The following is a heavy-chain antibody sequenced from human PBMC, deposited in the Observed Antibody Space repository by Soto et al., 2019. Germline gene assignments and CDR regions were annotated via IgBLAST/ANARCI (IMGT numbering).Heavy chain of an antibody. J-gene: IGHJ4*02. CDR2: IYYSGST. V-gene: IGHV4-31*03. Sequence: SDTLSLTCTVSGGSISSGGYYWSWIRQHPGKGLEWIGYIYYSGSTYYNPSLKSRVTISVDTSKNQFSLKLSSVTAADTAVYYCARDGLYALDYWGQGTLVTVSS. CDR1: GGSISSGGYY. CDR3: ARDGLYALDY. D-gene: IGHD2-8*01.